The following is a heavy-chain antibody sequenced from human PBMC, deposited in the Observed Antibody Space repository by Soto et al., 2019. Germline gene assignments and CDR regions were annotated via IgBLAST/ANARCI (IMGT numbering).Heavy chain of an antibody. CDR1: GYTFTGYY. V-gene: IGHV1-2*04. J-gene: IGHJ6*02. CDR2: INPNSGGT. CDR3: ARDSTRFLEWLLPYYYYYYGLAV. D-gene: IGHD3-3*01. Sequence: ASVKVSCKASGYTFTGYYMHWVRQAPGQGLEWMGWINPNSGGTNYAQKFQGWVTMTRDTSISTAYMELSRLRSDDTAVYYCARDSTRFLEWLLPYYYYYYGLAVWGQGTTVTVSS.